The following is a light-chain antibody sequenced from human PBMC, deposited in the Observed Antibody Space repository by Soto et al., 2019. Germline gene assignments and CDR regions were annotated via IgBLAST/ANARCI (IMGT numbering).Light chain of an antibody. Sequence: EIVLTQSPATLSLSPGERATLSCRASQSVSSYLAWYQQKPGQAPRLLIYDASNRATGTPARFSGSGSGTDFTLTISSLEPEDFAVYYCQQRSNWSVTFGQGTKVEIK. J-gene: IGKJ1*01. CDR3: QQRSNWSVT. V-gene: IGKV3-11*01. CDR1: QSVSSY. CDR2: DAS.